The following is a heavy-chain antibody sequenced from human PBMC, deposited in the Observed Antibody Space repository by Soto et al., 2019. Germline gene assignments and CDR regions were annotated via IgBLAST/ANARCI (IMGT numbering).Heavy chain of an antibody. V-gene: IGHV4-34*01. J-gene: IGHJ4*02. CDR1: GGSLSGYY. CDR3: ARDQEGVVATH. D-gene: IGHD5-12*01. CDR2: VKDGGHT. Sequence: QVQLQQWGAGLLKPSETLSLNCAVTGGSLSGYYWSWIRQPPGKGLEWIGEVKDGGHTNYSPSLRGRVTISSDTSNHQFSLRLNSVTAADTGVYYCARDQEGVVATHWDQGSLVTVSS.